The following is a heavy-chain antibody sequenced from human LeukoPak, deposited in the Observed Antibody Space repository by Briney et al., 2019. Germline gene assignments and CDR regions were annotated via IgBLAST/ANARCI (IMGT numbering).Heavy chain of an antibody. CDR1: GGPISSYY. V-gene: IGHV4-4*09. Sequence: SETLSLTCTVSGGPISSYYWSWIRQPPGKGLEWIGYIYTSGSTNYNPSLKSRVTISVDTSKNQFSLKLSSVTAADTAVYYCARVGALYSSSAAYFDYWGQGTLVTVSS. CDR3: ARVGALYSSSAAYFDY. J-gene: IGHJ4*02. D-gene: IGHD6-6*01. CDR2: IYTSGST.